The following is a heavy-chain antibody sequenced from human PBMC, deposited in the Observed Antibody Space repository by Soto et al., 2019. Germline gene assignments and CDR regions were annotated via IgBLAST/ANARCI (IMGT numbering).Heavy chain of an antibody. CDR1: GYTFTSYG. J-gene: IGHJ6*03. CDR3: ARGENLEEYYYYYYYMDV. V-gene: IGHV1-18*01. Sequence: QVQLVQSGAEVKKPGASVKVSCKASGYTFTSYGISGVRQAPGQGLEWMGGISAYNGNTNYAQKLQGRVTMTTDTSTSTAYMELRSLRSDDTAVYYCARGENLEEYYYYYYYMDVWGKGTTVTVSS. CDR2: ISAYNGNT.